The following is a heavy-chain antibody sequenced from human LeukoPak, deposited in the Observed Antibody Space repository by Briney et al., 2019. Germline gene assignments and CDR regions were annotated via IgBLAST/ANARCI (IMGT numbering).Heavy chain of an antibody. Sequence: ASVKVSCKTSGYTFATYFMHWVRQAPGQGLEWMGYIKPNSGVTNYAQKFRGRVTMTWDTSISTAYIELSGLTSDDTAIYYCARPTYCGSDCYFNFDYWGQGTTVTVSS. V-gene: IGHV1-2*02. CDR3: ARPTYCGSDCYFNFDY. J-gene: IGHJ4*03. D-gene: IGHD2-21*02. CDR1: GYTFATYF. CDR2: IKPNSGVT.